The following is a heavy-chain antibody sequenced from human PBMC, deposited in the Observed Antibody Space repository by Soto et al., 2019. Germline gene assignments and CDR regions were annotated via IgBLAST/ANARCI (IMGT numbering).Heavy chain of an antibody. D-gene: IGHD1-26*01. V-gene: IGHV3-23*01. Sequence: GGSLRLSCAASGFTFSSYAMSWVRQAPGKGLEWVSAISGSGGSTYYADSVKGRFTISRDNSKNRLYLQMNSLRAEDTDVYYCAKDQRSRPTDFDYWGQGTLVTVSS. CDR3: AKDQRSRPTDFDY. CDR2: ISGSGGST. CDR1: GFTFSSYA. J-gene: IGHJ4*02.